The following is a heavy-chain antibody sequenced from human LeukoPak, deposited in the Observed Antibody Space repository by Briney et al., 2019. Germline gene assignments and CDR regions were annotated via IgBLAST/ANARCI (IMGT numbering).Heavy chain of an antibody. J-gene: IGHJ4*02. CDR1: GFPFSSYA. CDR2: IFCADKNTT. Sequence: GGTLTLTCAASGFPFSSYAMNWIRQAPGKGLEWVSIIFCADKNTTYYADSVKGQFTVSRDNSKNTLDLQMTDLRPKDRAIYYCAKRNTMVRGGPCFDYWGQGILVAVSS. D-gene: IGHD3-10*01. V-gene: IGHV3-23*03. CDR3: AKRNTMVRGGPCFDY.